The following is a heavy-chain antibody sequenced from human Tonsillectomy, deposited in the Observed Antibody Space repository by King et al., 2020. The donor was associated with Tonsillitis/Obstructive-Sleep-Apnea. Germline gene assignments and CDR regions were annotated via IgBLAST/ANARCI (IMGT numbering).Heavy chain of an antibody. V-gene: IGHV3-30*18. CDR2: ISYDGSNK. J-gene: IGHJ4*02. D-gene: IGHD3-16*01. CDR3: AKGGEAFDY. CDR1: GFTFSSYG. Sequence: EQLVQSGGGEVQPGRSLRLSCAVSGFTFSSYGMHWVRQAPGKGLECVAVISYDGSNKYYADSVKGRFTISRDNSKNTLYLQMNSLRAEDTAVYYCAKGGEAFDYWGQGTLVTVSS.